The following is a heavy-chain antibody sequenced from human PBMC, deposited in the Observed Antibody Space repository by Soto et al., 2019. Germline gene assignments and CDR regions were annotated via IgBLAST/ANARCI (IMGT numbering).Heavy chain of an antibody. CDR2: ISGSGGST. V-gene: IGHV3-23*01. CDR3: AKRVGKGVVAAGGLADY. Sequence: EVQLLESGGGLVQPGGSLRLSCAASGFTFSSYAMSWVRQAPGKGLEWVSAISGSGGSTYYADSVKGRFTISRDNSKNTLYLQMNSPRAEDTAVYYCAKRVGKGVVAAGGLADYWGQGTLVTVSS. J-gene: IGHJ4*02. CDR1: GFTFSSYA. D-gene: IGHD2-15*01.